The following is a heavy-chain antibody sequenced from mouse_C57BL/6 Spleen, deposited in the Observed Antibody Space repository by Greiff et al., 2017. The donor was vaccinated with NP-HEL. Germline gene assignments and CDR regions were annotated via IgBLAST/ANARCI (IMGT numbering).Heavy chain of an antibody. D-gene: IGHD4-1*02. J-gene: IGHJ3*01. V-gene: IGHV1-69*01. CDR1: GYTFTSYW. CDR3: AQLGREAY. Sequence: QVQLQQPGAELVMPGASVKLSCKASGYTFTSYWMHWVKQRPGQGLEWIGELDPSDSYTNYNQKFKGKSTLTVDKSSSTAYMQLSSLTSEDSAVYYCAQLGREAYWGQGTLVTVSA. CDR2: LDPSDSYT.